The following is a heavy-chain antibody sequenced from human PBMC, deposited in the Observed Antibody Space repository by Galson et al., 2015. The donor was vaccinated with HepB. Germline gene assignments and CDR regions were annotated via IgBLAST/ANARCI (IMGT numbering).Heavy chain of an antibody. CDR1: GFTFSSYS. CDR2: ISSSSTI. CDR3: ARDLGDIVNWFDP. Sequence: SLRLSCAASGFTFSSYSMNWVRQAPGKGLEWVSYISSSSTIYYADSVKGRFTISRDNAKNSLYLQMNSLRDEDTAVYYCARDLGDIVNWFDPWGQGTLVTVSS. J-gene: IGHJ5*02. V-gene: IGHV3-48*02. D-gene: IGHD2-15*01.